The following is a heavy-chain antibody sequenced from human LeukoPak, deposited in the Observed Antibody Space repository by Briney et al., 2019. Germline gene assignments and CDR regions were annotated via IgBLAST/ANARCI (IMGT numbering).Heavy chain of an antibody. J-gene: IGHJ3*02. CDR2: IYYTGST. Sequence: PSETLSLTCTVSGASISSSFWTWIRQSPGKGLEWLAYIYYTGSTNLNPSLKSRLTISVDTSKNQFSLNLRSVTAADTAVYYCARDQGNVDSSGWYFVGNAFDIWGQGTMVTVSS. CDR3: ARDQGNVDSSGWYFVGNAFDI. D-gene: IGHD6-19*01. V-gene: IGHV4-59*12. CDR1: GASISSSF.